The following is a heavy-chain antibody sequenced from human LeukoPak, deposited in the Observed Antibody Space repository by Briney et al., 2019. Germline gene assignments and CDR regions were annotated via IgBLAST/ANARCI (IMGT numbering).Heavy chain of an antibody. CDR1: GFSFDDYG. J-gene: IGHJ4*02. V-gene: IGHV3-74*01. Sequence: PGGSLRLSCAASGFSFDDYGINWVRQPPGKGLVWVSGINSDASSTSYVDSVKGRFTISRDNAKNTLYLQMDSLRAEDTAVYYCARDEGATEFDYWGQGTLVTVSS. D-gene: IGHD1-26*01. CDR3: ARDEGATEFDY. CDR2: INSDASST.